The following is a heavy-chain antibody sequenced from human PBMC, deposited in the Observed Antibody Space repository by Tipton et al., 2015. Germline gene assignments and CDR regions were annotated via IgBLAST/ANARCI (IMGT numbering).Heavy chain of an antibody. CDR3: ARHYTLIYYYYGMDV. CDR1: GGSISSYY. V-gene: IGHV4-59*07. J-gene: IGHJ6*02. CDR2: IYYSGST. Sequence: TLSLTCTVSGGSISSYYWSWIRQPPGKGLEWIGYIYYSGSTNYNPSLKSRVTISVDTPKNQFSLKLNSVTAADTAVYYCARHYTLIYYYYGMDVWGQGTTVTVSS. D-gene: IGHD2/OR15-2a*01.